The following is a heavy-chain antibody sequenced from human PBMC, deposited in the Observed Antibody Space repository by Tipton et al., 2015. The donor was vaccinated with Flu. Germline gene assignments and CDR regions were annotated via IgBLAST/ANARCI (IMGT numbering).Heavy chain of an antibody. D-gene: IGHD6-13*01. V-gene: IGHV4-34*01. CDR1: GGSFSGYY. CDR2: INHSGST. Sequence: SLTCAVYGGSFSGYYWSWIRQPPGKGLEWIGEINHSGSTNYNPSLKSRVTISVDTSKNQFSLKLSSVTAADTAVYYCARSPAAADDAFDIWGQGTMVTVSS. CDR3: ARSPAAADDAFDI. J-gene: IGHJ3*02.